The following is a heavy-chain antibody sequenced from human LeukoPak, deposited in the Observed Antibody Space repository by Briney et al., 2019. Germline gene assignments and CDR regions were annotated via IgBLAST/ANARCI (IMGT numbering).Heavy chain of an antibody. V-gene: IGHV3-11*04. J-gene: IGHJ5*02. CDR3: ARDTGYSSGWRNDWFDP. CDR2: ISSSGSTI. CDR1: GFTFSDYY. Sequence: NPGGSLRLSCAASGFTFSDYYMSWIRQAPGKGLEWVSYISSSGSTIYYADSVKGRFTISRDNAKNSLYLQMNSLRAEDTAVYYCARDTGYSSGWRNDWFDPWGQGTLVTVSS. D-gene: IGHD6-19*01.